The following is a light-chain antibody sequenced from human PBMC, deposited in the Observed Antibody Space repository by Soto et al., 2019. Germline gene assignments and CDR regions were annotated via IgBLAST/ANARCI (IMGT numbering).Light chain of an antibody. J-gene: IGKJ2*01. CDR1: QSVSSSY. CDR3: QQYGSSPYT. Sequence: EIVLTQSPGTLSLSPGERATLSLRASQSVSSSYLAWYQQKPGQSTRLIIYGASDRATGIPDRFSGSGSGTDFTLTISRLEPEDFAVYYCQQYGSSPYTFGQGTTLEIK. CDR2: GAS. V-gene: IGKV3-20*01.